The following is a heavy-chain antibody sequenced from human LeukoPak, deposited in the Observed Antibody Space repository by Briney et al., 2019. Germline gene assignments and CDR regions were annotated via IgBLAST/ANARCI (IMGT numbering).Heavy chain of an antibody. CDR1: GGSISSYY. Sequence: SETLSLTCTVSGGSISSYYWSWIRQPPGKGLEWIGYIYYSGTTYYNPSLKSRVTISVDTSKNQFSLKLSSVTAADTAVYYCARRQYLDYWGQGTLVTVSS. CDR2: IYYSGTT. CDR3: ARRQYLDY. V-gene: IGHV4-59*08. J-gene: IGHJ4*02.